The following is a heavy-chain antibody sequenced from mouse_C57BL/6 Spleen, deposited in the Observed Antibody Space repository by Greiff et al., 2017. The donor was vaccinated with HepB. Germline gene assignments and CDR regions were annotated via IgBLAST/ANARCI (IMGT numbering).Heavy chain of an antibody. CDR1: GFTFSSYT. D-gene: IGHD2-3*01. J-gene: IGHJ1*03. Sequence: EVQLQESGGGLVKPGGSLKLSCAASGFTFSSYTMSWVRQTPEKRLEWVATISGGGGNTYYPDSVKGRFTISRDNAKNTLYLQMSSLRSEDTALYYCARHSTGYYQYFDVWGTGTTVTVSS. CDR3: ARHSTGYYQYFDV. CDR2: ISGGGGNT. V-gene: IGHV5-9*01.